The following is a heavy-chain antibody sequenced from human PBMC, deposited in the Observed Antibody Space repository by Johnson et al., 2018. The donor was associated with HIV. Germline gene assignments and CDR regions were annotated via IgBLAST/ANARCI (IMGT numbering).Heavy chain of an antibody. Sequence: VQLVESGGGVVRPGGSLSLSCAASGFTFNSFGVHWVRQAPGKGLEWVAFIRDDGSNEDYADSVTGRFTNSRDNSKNTLYLQMGSLRAEDMAVYYCAREGHGAFEIWGQGTMVTVAS. CDR2: IRDDGSNE. V-gene: IGHV3-30*02. CDR1: GFTFNSFG. CDR3: AREGHGAFEI. J-gene: IGHJ3*02.